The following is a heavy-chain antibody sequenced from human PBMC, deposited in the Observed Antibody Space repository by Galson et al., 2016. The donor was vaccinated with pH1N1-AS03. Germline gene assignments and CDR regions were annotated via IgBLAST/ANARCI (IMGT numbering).Heavy chain of an antibody. CDR3: ARLDSSGWYSVDY. Sequence: SVKVSCKASGYTFTTYDINWVRQAAGQGLEWMGWMTPNNGNTGYAQRFQGRVTMTRNTSISTAYMELSGLQSEDTAVYYCARLDSSGWYSVDYWGQGNMVIVSS. D-gene: IGHD6-19*01. CDR2: MTPNNGNT. V-gene: IGHV1-8*01. CDR1: GYTFTTYD. J-gene: IGHJ4*02.